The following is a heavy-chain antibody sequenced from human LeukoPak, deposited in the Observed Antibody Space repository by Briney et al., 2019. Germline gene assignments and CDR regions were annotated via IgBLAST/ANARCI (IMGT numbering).Heavy chain of an antibody. V-gene: IGHV3-30*04. CDR1: GFTFDLYA. J-gene: IGHJ4*02. Sequence: PGGSLRPSCAASGFTFDLYAVHWVRQAPGRGLEWVAVMSYDGSNKYYADSVKGRFTISRDNSQNTLHLQMSSLRVAHTAVYYCARDQVQLCISGSCYVIDNWGPGTLVAVSS. CDR3: ARDQVQLCISGSCYVIDN. CDR2: MSYDGSNK. D-gene: IGHD2-15*01.